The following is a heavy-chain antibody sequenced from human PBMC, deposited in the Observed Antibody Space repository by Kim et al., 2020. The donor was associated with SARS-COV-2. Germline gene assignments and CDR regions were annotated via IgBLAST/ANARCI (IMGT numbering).Heavy chain of an antibody. J-gene: IGHJ4*02. CDR2: IYTSGNT. CDR1: DGSISRFY. D-gene: IGHD3-3*01. V-gene: IGHV4-4*07. Sequence: SETLSLTCTVSDGSISRFYWSWIRQPAGKGLEWIGRIYTSGNTDYNSALRSRVTMSVDTSKNQFSLNLRSVTAADTAVYYCARDRVAHDSEFWSRYPTDYYFALGGQGTLVTGSS. CDR3: ARDRVAHDSEFWSRYPTDYYFAL.